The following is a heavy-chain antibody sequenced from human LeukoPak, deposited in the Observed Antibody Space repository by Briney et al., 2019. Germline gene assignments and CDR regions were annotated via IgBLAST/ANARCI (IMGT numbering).Heavy chain of an antibody. CDR2: ISYDGSNK. CDR3: ARDFVEMATSNWFDP. Sequence: GRSLRLSCAASGFTFSSYAMHWVRQAPGKGLEWVAVISYDGSNKYYADSVKGRFTISRDNSKNTLCLQMNSLRAEDTAVYYCARDFVEMATSNWFDPWGQGTLVTVSS. D-gene: IGHD5-24*01. CDR1: GFTFSSYA. V-gene: IGHV3-30*01. J-gene: IGHJ5*02.